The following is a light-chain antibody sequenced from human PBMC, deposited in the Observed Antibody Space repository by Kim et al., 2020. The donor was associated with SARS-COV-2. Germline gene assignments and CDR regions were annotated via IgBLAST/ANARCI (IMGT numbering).Light chain of an antibody. CDR1: KLGDKY. V-gene: IGLV3-1*01. CDR2: EDS. CDR3: QAWDSSTAWV. Sequence: SYELTQPPSVSVSPGQTASITYSGDKLGDKYACWYQQKPGQSPVLVIYEDSNRPSGIPERFSASNSGNTATLTISGTQAMDEADYYCQAWDSSTAWVFGT. J-gene: IGLJ1*01.